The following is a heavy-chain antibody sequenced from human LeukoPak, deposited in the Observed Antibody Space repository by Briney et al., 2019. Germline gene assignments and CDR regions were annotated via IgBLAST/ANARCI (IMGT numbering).Heavy chain of an antibody. CDR2: IYDSGST. J-gene: IGHJ6*02. Sequence: SQTLSLTCTVSGGSISSGGYYWSWIRQPPGKGLEWIGYIYDSGSTNNNPSLKSRVTISEDTSKNQFSLKLSSVTAADTAVYYCARSGAGRYIYGSPGTHYYYGMDVWGQGTTVTVSS. CDR3: ARSGAGRYIYGSPGTHYYYGMDV. D-gene: IGHD5-18*01. CDR1: GGSISSGGYY. V-gene: IGHV4-61*08.